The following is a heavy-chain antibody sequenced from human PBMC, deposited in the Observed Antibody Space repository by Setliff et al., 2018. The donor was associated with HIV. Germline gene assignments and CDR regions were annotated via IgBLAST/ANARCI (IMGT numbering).Heavy chain of an antibody. J-gene: IGHJ5*02. Sequence: GASVKVSCKASGGTFSLYAINWVRQAPGQGLEWMGGIIPIFNTANYAQKFQGRVTITADGSTSTAYMELSSLRFEDTATYYCARDQATGYEKVWFSWTDPWGQGTLVTVSS. CDR1: GGTFSLYA. V-gene: IGHV1-69*13. CDR2: IIPIFNTA. D-gene: IGHD5-12*01. CDR3: ARDQATGYEKVWFSWTDP.